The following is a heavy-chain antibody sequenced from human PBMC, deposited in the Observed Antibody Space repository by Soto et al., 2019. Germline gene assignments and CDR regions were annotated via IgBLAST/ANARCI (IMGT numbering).Heavy chain of an antibody. Sequence: PSETLSLTCAVSGGYISGGYCSWSWTRQPPRNGLEWIGFLYNSGSTYYNSSLKSPVTISVDRSKNHFFLNLTSVTAADTAVYYCDTYRKFFQIWGQGTKFTVSS. J-gene: IGHJ3*02. CDR3: DTYRKFFQI. V-gene: IGHV4-30-2*01. CDR1: GGYISGGYCS. CDR2: LYNSGST.